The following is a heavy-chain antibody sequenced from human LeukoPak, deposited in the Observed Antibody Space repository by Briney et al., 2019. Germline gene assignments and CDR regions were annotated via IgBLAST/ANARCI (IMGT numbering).Heavy chain of an antibody. J-gene: IGHJ4*02. D-gene: IGHD3-10*01. V-gene: IGHV4-61*02. CDR3: ARDARWGGSAFDY. CDR1: GGSISSGSYY. Sequence: PSQTLSLTCTVSGGSISSGSYYWSWIRQPAGKGLEWIGRIYTSGSTNYNPSLKSRVTISVDTSKNQFSLKLSSVTAADTAVYYCARDARWGGSAFDYWGQGTLVTVSS. CDR2: IYTSGST.